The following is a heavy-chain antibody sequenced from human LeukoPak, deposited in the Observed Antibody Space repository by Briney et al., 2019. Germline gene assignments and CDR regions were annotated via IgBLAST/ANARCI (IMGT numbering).Heavy chain of an antibody. CDR1: GGSFSGYY. V-gene: IGHV4-34*01. CDR2: INLSGST. Sequence: PSETLSLTCAVYGGSFSGYYCCWIRQPPGQGLDWVGEINLSGSTNYNPSLKSRVTISVDTSKNQFSLKLSSVTAADTAVYYCASEPLREKGYYYYMDVWGKGTTVTVSS. CDR3: ASEPLREKGYYYYMDV. J-gene: IGHJ6*03.